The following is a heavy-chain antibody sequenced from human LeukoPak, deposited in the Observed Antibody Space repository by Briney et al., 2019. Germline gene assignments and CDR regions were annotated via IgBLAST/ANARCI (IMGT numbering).Heavy chain of an antibody. CDR3: AKGPFAVGTPYYFDY. CDR1: GFTFSSYA. D-gene: IGHD4-23*01. J-gene: IGHJ4*02. CDR2: ISTTT. Sequence: GGSLRLSCAASGFTFSSYAMSWIRQVPAKGLEWVSAISTTTYYADFVEGRFTISRDNSKNTLYLQMNSLRAEDTAVYYCAKGPFAVGTPYYFDYWGQGTLVTVSS. V-gene: IGHV3-23*01.